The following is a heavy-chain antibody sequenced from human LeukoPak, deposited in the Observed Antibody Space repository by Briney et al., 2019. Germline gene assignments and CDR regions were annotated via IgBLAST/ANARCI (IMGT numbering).Heavy chain of an antibody. Sequence: GASVTVSCKASGYTFTSYGISRGRQAPGQGLEWMGWISAYNGNTNYAQKLQGRVTMTTDTSTSTAYMELRSLRSDDTAVYYCARDFDEAAAGKAFDYWGQGTLVTVSS. CDR2: ISAYNGNT. CDR3: ARDFDEAAAGKAFDY. J-gene: IGHJ4*02. D-gene: IGHD6-13*01. CDR1: GYTFTSYG. V-gene: IGHV1-18*01.